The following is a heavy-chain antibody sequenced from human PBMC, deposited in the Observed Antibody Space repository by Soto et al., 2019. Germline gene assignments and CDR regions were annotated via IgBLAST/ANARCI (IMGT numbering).Heavy chain of an antibody. D-gene: IGHD3-10*01. CDR3: ARYGSGSYYPTTFDY. V-gene: IGHV4-34*01. J-gene: IGHJ4*02. Sequence: SETLSLTCAVYGGSFSDYYWSWIRQPPGKGLEWIGEINHSGSTNYNPSLKSRVTISVDTSKNQFSLKLSSVTAADTAVYFCARYGSGSYYPTTFDYWGQGTLVTVSS. CDR1: GGSFSDYY. CDR2: INHSGST.